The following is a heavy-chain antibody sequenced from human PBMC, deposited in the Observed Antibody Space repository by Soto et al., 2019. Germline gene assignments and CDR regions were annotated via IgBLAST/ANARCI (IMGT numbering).Heavy chain of an antibody. CDR3: AREWAVAGPAGACDI. Sequence: EVQLVESGGGLVQPGGSLRLSCAASGFTFSSYWMHWVRQAPGKGLVWVSRINSDGSSTSYADSVKGRFTISRDNAKNTLYQQMNSLRAEDTAVYYCAREWAVAGPAGACDIWGQGTMVTVAS. V-gene: IGHV3-74*01. CDR2: INSDGSST. CDR1: GFTFSSYW. J-gene: IGHJ3*02. D-gene: IGHD6-19*01.